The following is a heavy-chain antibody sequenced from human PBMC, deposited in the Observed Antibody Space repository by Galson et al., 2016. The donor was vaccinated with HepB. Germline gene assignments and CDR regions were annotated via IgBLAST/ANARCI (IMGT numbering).Heavy chain of an antibody. CDR1: GDTFNHYG. Sequence: SVKVSCKASGDTFNHYGLSWVRQAPGQGLEWMGGIIPIFGTAKYAQSFQGRVLITADRLTSTAYLVLSSLRSEDSAIYYCARDRGIAATGMALPFDSWGQGTLVTVSS. J-gene: IGHJ4*02. CDR2: IIPIFGTA. V-gene: IGHV1-69*06. D-gene: IGHD6-13*01. CDR3: ARDRGIAATGMALPFDS.